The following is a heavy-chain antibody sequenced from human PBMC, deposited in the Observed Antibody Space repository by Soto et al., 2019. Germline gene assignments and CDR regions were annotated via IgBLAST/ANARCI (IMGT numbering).Heavy chain of an antibody. CDR1: GYSFTSYW. CDR3: ARPLRHPYVLEGTYSSSWYPPGEFDP. D-gene: IGHD6-13*01. J-gene: IGHJ5*02. CDR2: IYPGDSDT. V-gene: IGHV5-51*01. Sequence: PGESLKISCKGSGYSFTSYWIGWVRQMPGKGLEWMGIIYPGDSDTRYSPSFQGQVTISADKSISTAYLQWSSLKASDTAMYYCARPLRHPYVLEGTYSSSWYPPGEFDPWGQGTLVTVSS.